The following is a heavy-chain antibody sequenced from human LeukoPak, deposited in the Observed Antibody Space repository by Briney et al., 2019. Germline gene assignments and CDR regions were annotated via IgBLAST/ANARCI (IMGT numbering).Heavy chain of an antibody. V-gene: IGHV4-4*07. CDR2: IYARGAT. CDR1: GGSIDTYY. CDR3: ATGSGSYYYYGMDV. Sequence: SSETLSLTCTVSGGSIDTYYWSWIRQPAGKGLEWIGRIYARGATNYNPSLESRVTISVDTSKNYFSLKLSSVTAADAAVYYCATGSGSYYYYGMDVWGQGTTVTVSS. J-gene: IGHJ6*02. D-gene: IGHD1-26*01.